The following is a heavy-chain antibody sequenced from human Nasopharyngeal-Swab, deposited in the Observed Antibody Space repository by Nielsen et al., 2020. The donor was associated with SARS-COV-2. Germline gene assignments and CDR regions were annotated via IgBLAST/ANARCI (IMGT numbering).Heavy chain of an antibody. CDR2: TYYRSKWYN. J-gene: IGHJ3*02. CDR3: ARRQMGAHAFDI. D-gene: IGHD3-16*01. V-gene: IGHV6-1*01. CDR1: GDSVSSNNAA. Sequence: SCAISGDSVSSNNAAWNWIRQSPSRGLEWLGRTYYRSKWYNEYAASVKSRVTINPDTSKNQISLQVNSMTAEDTAVYYCARRQMGAHAFDIWGQGTMATVSS.